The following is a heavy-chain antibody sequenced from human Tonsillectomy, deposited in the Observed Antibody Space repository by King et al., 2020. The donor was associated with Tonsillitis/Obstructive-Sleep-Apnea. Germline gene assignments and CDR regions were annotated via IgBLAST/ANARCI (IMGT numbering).Heavy chain of an antibody. D-gene: IGHD2-15*01. J-gene: IGHJ5*02. V-gene: IGHV3-11*05. CDR3: ARDLSVCSGGSCYSSWFDP. Sequence: VQLVESGGGLVKPGGSLRLSCAASGFTFSDYYMSWLRQAPGKGLEWVSYISSSSSYTNYADSVKGRFTISRDNAKNSLYLQMNSLRAEDTAVYYCARDLSVCSGGSCYSSWFDPWGQGTLVTVSS. CDR2: ISSSSSYT. CDR1: GFTFSDYY.